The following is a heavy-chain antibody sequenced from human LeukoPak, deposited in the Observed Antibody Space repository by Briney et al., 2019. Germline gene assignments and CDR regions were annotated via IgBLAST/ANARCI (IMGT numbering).Heavy chain of an antibody. Sequence: SETLSLTCTVSGGSISSYYWSWIRQPAGKGLEWIGRIYTSGSTNYNPSLKSRVTVSVDTSKNQFSLKLSSVTAADTAVYYCARDDPVRSEYFQHWGQGTLVTVSS. CDR3: ARDDPVRSEYFQH. CDR1: GGSISSYY. CDR2: IYTSGST. D-gene: IGHD3-3*01. V-gene: IGHV4-4*07. J-gene: IGHJ1*01.